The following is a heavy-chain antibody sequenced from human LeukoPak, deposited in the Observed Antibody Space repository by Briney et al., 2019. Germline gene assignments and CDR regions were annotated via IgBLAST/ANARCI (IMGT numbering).Heavy chain of an antibody. CDR3: VRPGIAVPGGFDP. CDR2: INTDGSST. J-gene: IGHJ5*02. V-gene: IGHV3-74*01. CDR1: GFTFSSYW. D-gene: IGHD6-19*01. Sequence: GGSLRLSCAASGFTFSSYWMSWVRQAPGKGLVWVSRINTDGSSTNYADSVKGRSTISRDNAKNTLYLQMNSLRAEDTAVYYCVRPGIAVPGGFDPWGQGTLVTVSS.